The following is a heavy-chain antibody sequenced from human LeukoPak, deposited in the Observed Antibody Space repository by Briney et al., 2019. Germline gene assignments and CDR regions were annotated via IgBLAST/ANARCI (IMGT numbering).Heavy chain of an antibody. CDR2: SFPSGST. J-gene: IGHJ5*02. D-gene: IGHD3-22*01. Sequence: SETLSLTCTVSGGSIGSYYWTWIRQPPGEGLQWIGYSFPSGSTNFNPSLKSRVTISIDTSKNLFSLKLTSVTAADTAVYYCARQYYYDSSGYWSLDPWGQGVLGTVSA. V-gene: IGHV4-4*09. CDR3: ARQYYYDSSGYWSLDP. CDR1: GGSIGSYY.